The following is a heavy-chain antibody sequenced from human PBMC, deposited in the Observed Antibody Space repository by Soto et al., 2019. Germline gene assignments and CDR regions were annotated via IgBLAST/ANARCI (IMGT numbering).Heavy chain of an antibody. Sequence: SQTLSLTCAISGDSVSSTSTAWSWIRQSPSRGLEWLGRTYYRSKWYSDYAVSVKSRITINPDTSKNQFSLQLDSVTPEDTAVYYCARGSYYSGWVWGQGTLVTVSS. CDR1: GDSVSSTSTA. J-gene: IGHJ4*02. D-gene: IGHD6-19*01. V-gene: IGHV6-1*01. CDR3: ARGSYYSGWV. CDR2: TYYRSKWYS.